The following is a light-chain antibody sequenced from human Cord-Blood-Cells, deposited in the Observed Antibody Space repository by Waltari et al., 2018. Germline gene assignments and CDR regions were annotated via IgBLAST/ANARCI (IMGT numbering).Light chain of an antibody. J-gene: IGKJ1*01. CDR3: QKYNSAPPWT. Sequence: DIQMTQSPSSLSASVGDRVTITCRASQGISNSLAWYQQKPGKVPKLLIYAASTLQSGVQSRFSGSGSGTDFTLTISSLQPEDVATYYCQKYNSAPPWTFGQGTKVEIK. CDR2: AAS. V-gene: IGKV1-27*01. CDR1: QGISNS.